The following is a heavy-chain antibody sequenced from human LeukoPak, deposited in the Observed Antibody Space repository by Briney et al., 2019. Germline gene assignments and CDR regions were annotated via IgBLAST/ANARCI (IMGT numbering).Heavy chain of an antibody. V-gene: IGHV3-30*18. D-gene: IGHD7-27*01. Sequence: GRSLRLSCAASGFTFSSYGMHWVRQAPGKGLEWVAVISYDGSNKYYADSVKGRFTISRDNSKNTLYLQMNSLRAEDTAVYYCAKAGDTGDRVAWFDPWGQGTLVTVSS. CDR3: AKAGDTGDRVAWFDP. CDR2: ISYDGSNK. J-gene: IGHJ5*02. CDR1: GFTFSSYG.